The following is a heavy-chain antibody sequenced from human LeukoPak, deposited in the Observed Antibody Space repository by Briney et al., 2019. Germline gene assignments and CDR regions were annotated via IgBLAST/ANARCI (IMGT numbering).Heavy chain of an antibody. CDR3: ATARLGKFDFDY. D-gene: IGHD7-27*01. CDR1: GGSITSYY. CDR2: MYYNGNT. J-gene: IGHJ4*02. V-gene: IGHV4-59*01. Sequence: SETLSLTCTVSGGSITSYYWSWIRQPPGKGLEWIGYMYYNGNTNCNPSLRSRVSISLDTSKNQFSLKLSSVTAADTAAYYCATARLGKFDFDYWGQGTLVTVSS.